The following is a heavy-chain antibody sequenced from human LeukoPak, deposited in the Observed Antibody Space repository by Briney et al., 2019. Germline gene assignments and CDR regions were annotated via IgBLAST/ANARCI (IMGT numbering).Heavy chain of an antibody. V-gene: IGHV4-4*07. CDR3: ARVGGNSYYYSFLDV. J-gene: IGHJ6*03. CDR1: GGSIISYY. Sequence: PSETLSLTCTVSGGSIISYYWSWIRQPAGKGLEYIGRIYSSGSTNYNPSLKSRVTIPVDKSKNQFSLTLSSVTAADTAVYYCARVGGNSYYYSFLDVWGRGTMVTVSS. CDR2: IYSSGST. D-gene: IGHD4-23*01.